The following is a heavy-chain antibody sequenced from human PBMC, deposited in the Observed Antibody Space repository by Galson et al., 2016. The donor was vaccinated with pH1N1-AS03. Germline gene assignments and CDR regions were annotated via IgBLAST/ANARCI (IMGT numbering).Heavy chain of an antibody. V-gene: IGHV3-15*01. CDR2: IKSKSDGGTT. J-gene: IGHJ6*02. CDR3: STDETFYYYYGMDF. CDR1: GFTFSNAW. Sequence: SLRLSCAASGFTFSNAWMTWVRQAPGKGLEWVGRIKSKSDGGTTDYAAPVKARFTISRDDSKNTLYLQMNSLKTEDTAVYYCSTDETFYYYYGMDFWGRGTTVTVSS.